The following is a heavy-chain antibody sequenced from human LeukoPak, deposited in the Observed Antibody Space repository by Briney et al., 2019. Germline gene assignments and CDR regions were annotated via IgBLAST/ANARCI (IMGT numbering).Heavy chain of an antibody. J-gene: IGHJ4*02. Sequence: SETLSLTCTVSGGSISSGGYYWSWIRQHPGKGLEWIGYIYYSGSTYYNPSLKSRVTISVDTSKNQFSLKLSSVTAADTAVYYCASSGDIVATNWGQGTLVTVSS. CDR2: IYYSGST. CDR3: ASSGDIVATN. D-gene: IGHD5-12*01. CDR1: GGSISSGGYY. V-gene: IGHV4-31*03.